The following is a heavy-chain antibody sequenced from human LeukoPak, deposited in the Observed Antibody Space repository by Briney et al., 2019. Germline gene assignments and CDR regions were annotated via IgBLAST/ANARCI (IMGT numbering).Heavy chain of an antibody. CDR3: AHRLVVQQLVPYFDY. CDR2: IYWNDDK. CDR1: GFSLSTSGVG. J-gene: IGHJ4*02. Sequence: SGPTLVNPTQTLTLTCTFSGFSLSTSGVGVGWIRQPPGKALEWLALIYWNDDKRYSPSLKSRLTITKDTSKNQVVLTMTNMDPVDTATYYCAHRLVVQQLVPYFDYWGQGTLVTVSS. V-gene: IGHV2-5*01. D-gene: IGHD6-13*01.